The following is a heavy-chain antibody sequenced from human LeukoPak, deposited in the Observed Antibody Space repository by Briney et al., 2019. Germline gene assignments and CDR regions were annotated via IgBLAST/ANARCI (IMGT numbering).Heavy chain of an antibody. D-gene: IGHD3-10*01. CDR1: GGSISSYY. Sequence: PSETLSLTCTVSGGSISSYYWSWIRQPPGKGLEWTGYIYYSGSTNYNPSLKSRVTISVDTSKNQFSLKLSSVTAADTAVYYCASLSITMVRGVIGGWFDPWGQGTLVTVSS. V-gene: IGHV4-59*01. CDR2: IYYSGST. J-gene: IGHJ5*02. CDR3: ASLSITMVRGVIGGWFDP.